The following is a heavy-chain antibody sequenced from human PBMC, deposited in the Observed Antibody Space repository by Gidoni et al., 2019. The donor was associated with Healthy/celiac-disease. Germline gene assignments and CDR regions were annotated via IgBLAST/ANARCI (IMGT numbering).Heavy chain of an antibody. Sequence: QVQLVESGGGVVQPGRSLRLSCAASGVTFRSYAMPWVRQAPGKGLEWVAVISDDGRNKYYADSVKGRFTISRDNSKNTLYLQMNSLRAEDTAVYYCARDGGAAAGRAFDYWGQGTLVTVSS. CDR3: ARDGGAAAGRAFDY. J-gene: IGHJ4*02. CDR1: GVTFRSYA. D-gene: IGHD6-13*01. CDR2: ISDDGRNK. V-gene: IGHV3-30*04.